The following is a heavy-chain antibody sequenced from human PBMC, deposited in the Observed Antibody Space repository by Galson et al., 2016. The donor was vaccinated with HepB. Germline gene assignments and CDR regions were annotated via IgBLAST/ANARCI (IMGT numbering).Heavy chain of an antibody. J-gene: IGHJ6*02. CDR2: IIPVFGGA. Sequence: SVKVSCKASGGTFSSYAISWVRQAPGQGLEWMGGIIPVFGGANYAQKFQGRVTITADISTSTAYMELSSLRSEDTAVYYCARDGYYYGAGDGGMDVWGQGTTVTVSS. D-gene: IGHD3-10*01. CDR1: GGTFSSYA. CDR3: ARDGYYYGAGDGGMDV. V-gene: IGHV1-69*06.